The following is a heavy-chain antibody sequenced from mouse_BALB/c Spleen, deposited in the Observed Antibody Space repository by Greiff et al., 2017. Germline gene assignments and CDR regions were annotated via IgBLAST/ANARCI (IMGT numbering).Heavy chain of an antibody. V-gene: IGHV5-4*02. CDR1: EFTFSDYY. J-gene: IGHJ2*01. CDR3: ARDEGD. Sequence: EVKLMESGGGLVKPGGSLKLSCAASEFTFSDYYMYWVRQTPEKRLEWVATISDGGSYTYYPDSVKGRFTISRDNAKNNLYLQMSSLKSEDTAMYYCARDEGDWGQGTTLTVSS. CDR2: ISDGGSYT.